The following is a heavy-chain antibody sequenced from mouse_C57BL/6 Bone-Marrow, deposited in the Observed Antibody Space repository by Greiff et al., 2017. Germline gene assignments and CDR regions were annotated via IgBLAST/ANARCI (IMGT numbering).Heavy chain of an antibody. Sequence: VQLQQSGAELARPGASVKLSCKASGYTFSSYGLRWVKQRTGQGLAWIGEIHPRSGNTYYNEKVKGKATLTADQSSSTAYMELLRLTSGDSAVYFCARSEVYGSSYRYWGQGTTLTVSS. CDR3: ARSEVYGSSYRY. V-gene: IGHV1-81*01. D-gene: IGHD1-1*01. CDR1: GYTFSSYG. CDR2: IHPRSGNT. J-gene: IGHJ2*01.